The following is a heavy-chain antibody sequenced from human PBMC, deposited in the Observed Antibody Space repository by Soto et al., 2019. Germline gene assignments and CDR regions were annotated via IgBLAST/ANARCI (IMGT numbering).Heavy chain of an antibody. D-gene: IGHD3-3*01. J-gene: IGHJ5*02. CDR2: IIPIFGTA. V-gene: IGHV1-69*01. CDR1: GGTFSSYA. Sequence: QVQLVQSGAEVKKPGSSVKVSCKASGGTFSSYAISWVRQAPGQGLEWMGGIIPIFGTANYAQKFQGRVTITADESTSTAYRELSSLRSEDTAVYYCARVLRFLEWQNWFDPWGQGTLVTVSS. CDR3: ARVLRFLEWQNWFDP.